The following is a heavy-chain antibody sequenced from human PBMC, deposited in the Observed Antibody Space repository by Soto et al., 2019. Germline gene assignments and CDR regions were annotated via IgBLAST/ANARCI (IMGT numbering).Heavy chain of an antibody. CDR3: AARHFWSRPWTDRRLDY. CDR1: GGSISSYY. J-gene: IGHJ4*01. D-gene: IGHD3-3*02. V-gene: IGHV4-59*12. CDR2: IYYRGST. Sequence: PSETLSLTCTVSGGSISSYYWSWIRQPPGKGLEWIGYIYYRGSTNYNPSLKSRVTISVDTSKNQFSLKLSSVAAADTAVYYCAARHFWSRPWTDRRLDYWGQGTLITVSS.